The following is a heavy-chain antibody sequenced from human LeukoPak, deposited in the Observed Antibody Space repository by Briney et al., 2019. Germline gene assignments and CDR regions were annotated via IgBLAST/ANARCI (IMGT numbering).Heavy chain of an antibody. J-gene: IGHJ3*01. CDR2: IKSKGDGETR. V-gene: IGHV3-15*01. Sequence: GGSLRLSCAASGFSISIAWMSWVRQAPGKGLEWVGRIKSKGDGETRDYAAPVKDRFIISRDDSKNILYLQMNSLKTEDTAIYYCAAVGEWLSNAFNLWGQGTMVTVSA. CDR3: AAVGEWLSNAFNL. CDR1: GFSISIAW. D-gene: IGHD3-22*01.